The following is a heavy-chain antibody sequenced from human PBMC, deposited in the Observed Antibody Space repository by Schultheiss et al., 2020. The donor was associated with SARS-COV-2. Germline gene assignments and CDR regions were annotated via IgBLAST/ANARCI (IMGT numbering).Heavy chain of an antibody. CDR1: GFSLSTSGVG. D-gene: IGHD3-3*01. J-gene: IGHJ3*01. CDR2: IYWDDDK. V-gene: IGHV2-5*02. CDR3: AHASITIFGVVIIDAFDL. Sequence: SGPTLVKPTQTLTLTCTFSGFSLSTSGVGVGWIRQPPGKALEWLALIYWDDDKRYSPSLKSRLTITKDTSKNQVVLTMTNMDPVDTATYYCAHASITIFGVVIIDAFDLWGQGTMVTVSS.